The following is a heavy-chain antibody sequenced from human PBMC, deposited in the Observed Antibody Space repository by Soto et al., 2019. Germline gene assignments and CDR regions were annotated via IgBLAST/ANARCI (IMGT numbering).Heavy chain of an antibody. V-gene: IGHV1-18*01. Sequence: ASVKVSCKASGYTFTSYGISWVRQAPGQGLEWMGWISAYNGNTNYAQKLQGRVTMTTDTSTSTAYMELRSLRSDDTAVYYCASAETQYSSGWYRIDYWGQGTLVTVSS. CDR3: ASAETQYSSGWYRIDY. J-gene: IGHJ4*02. CDR1: GYTFTSYG. CDR2: ISAYNGNT. D-gene: IGHD6-19*01.